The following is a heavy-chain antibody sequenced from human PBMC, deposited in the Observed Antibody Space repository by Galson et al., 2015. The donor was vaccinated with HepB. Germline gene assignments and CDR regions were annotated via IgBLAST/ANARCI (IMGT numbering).Heavy chain of an antibody. V-gene: IGHV1-69*13. Sequence: SVKVSCKASGGSFSSYAISWVRQAPGQGLDWMGGITPVFGTANYAQQFQGRVTITADESTITAYMELSSLRSEDTAVYYCASVLVVVPAAIGGFSHYYGMDVWGQGLTVTVSS. CDR3: ASVLVVVPAAIGGFSHYYGMDV. CDR1: GGSFSSYA. D-gene: IGHD2-2*01. CDR2: ITPVFGTA. J-gene: IGHJ6*02.